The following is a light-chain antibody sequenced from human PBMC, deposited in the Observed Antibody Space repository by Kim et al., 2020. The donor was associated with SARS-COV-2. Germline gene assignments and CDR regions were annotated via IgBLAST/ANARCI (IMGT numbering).Light chain of an antibody. V-gene: IGLV3-1*01. Sequence: SVAPGQTATITCSGDELGDKYVCWYHQKPGQSPVLLIYQDNKRPSGIPERFSGSSSVNSATLTISETQTMDEGDYYCQAWDSNTAVFGGGTKVTVL. CDR1: ELGDKY. J-gene: IGLJ2*01. CDR2: QDN. CDR3: QAWDSNTAV.